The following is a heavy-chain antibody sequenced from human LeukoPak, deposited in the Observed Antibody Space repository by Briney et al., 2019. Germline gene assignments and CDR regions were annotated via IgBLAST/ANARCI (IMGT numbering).Heavy chain of an antibody. D-gene: IGHD4-23*01. V-gene: IGHV3-9*03. CDR3: AKGGSGHPVDYLDY. J-gene: IGHJ4*02. CDR2: ISWNSGSI. CDR1: GFTFDDYA. Sequence: GGSLRLSCAASGFTFDDYAMHWVRQAPGKGLEWVSGISWNSGSIGYADSVKGRFTISRDNAKNSLYLQMNSLRAEDMALYYCAKGGSGHPVDYLDYLGQGTLVTVSS.